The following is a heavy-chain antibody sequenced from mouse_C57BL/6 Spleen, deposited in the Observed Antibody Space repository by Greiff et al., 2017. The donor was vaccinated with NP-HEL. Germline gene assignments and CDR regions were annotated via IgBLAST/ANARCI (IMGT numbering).Heavy chain of an antibody. CDR2: ISDGGSYT. CDR3: ARDGGLRDAMDY. J-gene: IGHJ4*01. Sequence: EVQLQQSGGGLVKPGGSLKLSCAASGFTFSSYAMSWVRRTPEKRLEWVATISDGGSYTYYPDNVKGRFTISRDNAKNNLYLQMSHLKSEDTAMYYCARDGGLRDAMDYWGQGTSVTVSS. D-gene: IGHD3-1*01. CDR1: GFTFSSYA. V-gene: IGHV5-4*01.